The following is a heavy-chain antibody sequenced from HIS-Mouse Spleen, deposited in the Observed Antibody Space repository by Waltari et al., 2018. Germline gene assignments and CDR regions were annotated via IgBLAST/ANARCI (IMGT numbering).Heavy chain of an antibody. CDR3: ARLTGCGPDAFDI. CDR1: GGSFSGYY. V-gene: IGHV4-34*01. J-gene: IGHJ3*02. CDR2: INHSGST. Sequence: QVQLQQWGAGLLKPSETLSLTCAVYGGSFSGYYWSLIRQPPGKGLEWIGEINHSGSTNYNPSLKSRVTISVDTSKNQFSLKLSSVTAADTAVYYCARLTGCGPDAFDIWGQGTMVTVSS. D-gene: IGHD2-8*02.